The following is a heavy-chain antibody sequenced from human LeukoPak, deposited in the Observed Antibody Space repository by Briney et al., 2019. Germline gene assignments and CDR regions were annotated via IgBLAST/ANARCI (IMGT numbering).Heavy chain of an antibody. CDR3: ARENIVGSTWGDIDY. V-gene: IGHV3-48*01. CDR2: ISASRDIT. Sequence: GGSLRLSCAASGFNYSSYTMNWVRQAPGMGLEWLSYISASRDITYYADSVKGRFTISRDNAKNSLYLQMNSLRAEDTAVYYCARENIVGSTWGDIDYWGQGTLVTVSS. J-gene: IGHJ4*02. CDR1: GFNYSSYT. D-gene: IGHD1-26*01.